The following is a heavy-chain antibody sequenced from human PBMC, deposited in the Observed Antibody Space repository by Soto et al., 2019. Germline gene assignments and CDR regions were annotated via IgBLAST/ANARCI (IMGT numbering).Heavy chain of an antibody. CDR2: INHTGST. V-gene: IGHV4-34*01. Sequence: WTWIRQPPGKGLEWKGLEWIGEINHTGSTNYNPSLKSRVTITVDTSKNQFSLKLSSVTAADTAVYYCARTYYYDSSTYYVNYWGQGTLVSVSS. CDR3: ARTYYYDSSTYYVNY. J-gene: IGHJ4*02. D-gene: IGHD3-22*01.